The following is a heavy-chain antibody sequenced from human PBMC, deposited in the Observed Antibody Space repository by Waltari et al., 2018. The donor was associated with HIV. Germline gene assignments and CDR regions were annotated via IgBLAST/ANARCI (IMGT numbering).Heavy chain of an antibody. CDR1: GYSISSGYY. D-gene: IGHD3-22*01. CDR3: ARDNYYDSSGYYFVWFDP. Sequence: QVQLQESGPGLVKPSETLSLTCAVSGYSISSGYYWGWIRQPPGKGLEWIGSIYHSGSTYYNPSLKSRVTISVDTSKNQFSLKLSSVTAADTAVYYCARDNYYDSSGYYFVWFDPWGQGTLVTVSS. CDR2: IYHSGST. V-gene: IGHV4-38-2*02. J-gene: IGHJ5*02.